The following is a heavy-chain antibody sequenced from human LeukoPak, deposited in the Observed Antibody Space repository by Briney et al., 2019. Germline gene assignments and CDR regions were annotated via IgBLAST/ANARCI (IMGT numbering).Heavy chain of an antibody. CDR2: ISFDGSQK. CDR1: GFTFGSYW. J-gene: IGHJ5*02. V-gene: IGHV3-30*02. D-gene: IGHD3-10*01. CDR3: SKDLTSDFGGDLDP. Sequence: PGGSLRLSCAASGFTFGSYWMHRVRQAPGKGLEWVALISFDGSQKYYADSVKGRFTISRDNSKSTVYLQMNSLRVEDAAVYYCSKDLTSDFGGDLDPWGQGTLVTVSS.